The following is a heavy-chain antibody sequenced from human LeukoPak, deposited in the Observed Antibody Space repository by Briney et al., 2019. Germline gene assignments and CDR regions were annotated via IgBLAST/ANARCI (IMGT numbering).Heavy chain of an antibody. V-gene: IGHV4-38-2*02. J-gene: IGHJ5*02. CDR1: GYSINFGHL. CDR2: INHSGRT. CDR3: ARESSAVAHTMMRDWLDP. Sequence: PSETLSLTCDVSGYSINFGHLWGWIRQPAGKGLERIASINHSGRTYYTPSLKSRVTISVDTLKNQFSLKVTSVTAEDTAMYFCARESSAVAHTMMRDWLDPWGQGTLVTVSS. D-gene: IGHD3-22*01.